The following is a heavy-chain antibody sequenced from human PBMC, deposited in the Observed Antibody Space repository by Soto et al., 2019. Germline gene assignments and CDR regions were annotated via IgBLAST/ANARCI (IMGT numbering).Heavy chain of an antibody. V-gene: IGHV4-31*03. Sequence: QVQLQESGPGLVKPSQTLSLTCTVSGGSISSGGYYWSWIRQHPGKGLEWIGYIYYSGSTYYNPSIKSRDTILVDTSKNTFYMKLSSVTAAGTAVYYCARDNPMDKAAVAGTGIDYWGQGTLVTVSS. CDR3: ARDNPMDKAAVAGTGIDY. CDR1: GGSISSGGYY. J-gene: IGHJ4*02. D-gene: IGHD6-19*01. CDR2: IYYSGST.